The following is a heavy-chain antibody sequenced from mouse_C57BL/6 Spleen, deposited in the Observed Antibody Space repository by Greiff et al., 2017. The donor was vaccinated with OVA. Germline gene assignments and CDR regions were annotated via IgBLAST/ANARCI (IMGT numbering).Heavy chain of an antibody. Sequence: QVQLQQPGAELVKPGASVKMSCKASGYTFTSYWITCVKQRPGQGLEWIGDLYPGSGSTNYNEKFKSKATLTVDTSSSTAYMQLSSLTSEDSAVYYCAREIATVVACDYWGQGTTLTVSS. J-gene: IGHJ2*01. V-gene: IGHV1-55*01. D-gene: IGHD1-1*01. CDR3: AREIATVVACDY. CDR1: GYTFTSYW. CDR2: LYPGSGST.